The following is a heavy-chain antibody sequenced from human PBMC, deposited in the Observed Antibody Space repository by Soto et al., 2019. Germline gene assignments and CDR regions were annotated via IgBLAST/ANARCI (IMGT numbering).Heavy chain of an antibody. CDR1: GFTFSSYS. CDR2: ISSSSSYI. CDR3: AREVAAGKSWFDP. V-gene: IGHV3-21*01. J-gene: IGHJ5*02. D-gene: IGHD6-13*01. Sequence: EVQLVESGGGLVKPGGSLRLSCAASGFTFSSYSMNWVRQAPGKGLEWVSSISSSSSYIYYADSVKGRFTISRDNAKNSLYLQMNSLRAEDTAVYYCAREVAAGKSWFDPWGQGTLVTVSS.